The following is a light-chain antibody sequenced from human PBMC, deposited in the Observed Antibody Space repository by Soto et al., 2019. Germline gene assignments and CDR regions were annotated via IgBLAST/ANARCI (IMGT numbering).Light chain of an antibody. CDR2: AAS. Sequence: PSALSVSVGDRVSITSLASQSLSSHCAGDPLWSGKAPRLLIYAASSVQSGVPSRFSGGGVGTDLTVTVSCLQTEDSAAYYCEQATGLPNPLGQGTRLEIK. CDR1: QSLSSH. CDR3: EQATGLPNP. V-gene: IGKV1-12*01. J-gene: IGKJ5*01.